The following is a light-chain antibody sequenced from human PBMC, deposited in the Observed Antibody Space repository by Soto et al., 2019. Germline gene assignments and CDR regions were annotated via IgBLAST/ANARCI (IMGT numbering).Light chain of an antibody. CDR1: QSVGTS. Sequence: EIVLTQSPATLSLYPGERATFSCKASQSVGTSLAWFQQKPGQAPRLLIYDASVRATGIPARFSGSGSGTDCTLTIIRLQPEDIAMYYCQQSRKWPPWTFGRGTRVEI. V-gene: IGKV3-11*01. CDR2: DAS. J-gene: IGKJ1*01. CDR3: QQSRKWPPWT.